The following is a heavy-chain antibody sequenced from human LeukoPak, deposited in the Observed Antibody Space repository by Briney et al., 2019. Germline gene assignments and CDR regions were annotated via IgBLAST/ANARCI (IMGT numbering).Heavy chain of an antibody. V-gene: IGHV4-59*01. J-gene: IGHJ4*02. Sequence: SETLSLTCTVSGGSISSYYWSWIRQPPGKGLEWIGYIYYSGSTNYNPSLKSRVTISVDTSKNQFSLKLSSVTAADTAVYYCARDDTYCSSTSCYWVTDHWGQGTLVTVSS. D-gene: IGHD2-2*01. CDR2: IYYSGST. CDR3: ARDDTYCSSTSCYWVTDH. CDR1: GGSISSYY.